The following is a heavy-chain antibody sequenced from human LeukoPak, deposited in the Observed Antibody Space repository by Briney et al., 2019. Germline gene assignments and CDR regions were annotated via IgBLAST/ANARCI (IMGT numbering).Heavy chain of an antibody. Sequence: QAGGSLRLSCAASGLTFSTFGMHWVRQAPGKGLEWVAFIQFDGRNEYYADSVKGRFTISRDNSKNTVYLQMNSLTTEDTAFYYCVKVKGYSSSWFDFDYWGQGTLVTVSS. CDR1: GLTFSTFG. J-gene: IGHJ4*02. D-gene: IGHD6-13*01. V-gene: IGHV3-30*02. CDR2: IQFDGRNE. CDR3: VKVKGYSSSWFDFDY.